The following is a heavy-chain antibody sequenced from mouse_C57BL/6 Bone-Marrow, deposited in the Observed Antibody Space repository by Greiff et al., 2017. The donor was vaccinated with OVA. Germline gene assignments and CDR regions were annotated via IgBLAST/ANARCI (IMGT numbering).Heavy chain of an antibody. J-gene: IGHJ3*01. CDR2: INPNNGGT. Sequence: EVQLQQSGPELVKPGASVKISCKASGYTFTDYYMNWVKQSHGKSLEWIGDINPNNGGTGYNQTFKGKATLTVDRSSSTAYMELRSLTSEDSAVYYCARPRYDYDEAWFDYWGQGTLVTVSA. CDR3: ARPRYDYDEAWFDY. D-gene: IGHD2-4*01. CDR1: GYTFTDYY. V-gene: IGHV1-26*01.